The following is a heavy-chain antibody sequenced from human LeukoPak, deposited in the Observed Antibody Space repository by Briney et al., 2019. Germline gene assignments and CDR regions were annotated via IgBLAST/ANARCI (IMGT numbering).Heavy chain of an antibody. Sequence: PGGSLRLSCAASGFTFNSYWMTWVRQAPGKGLGWVANIKEDGSEKYYVDSVKDRFTISRDNAKNSMYLQMNSLRVEDTAVYYCVRDGPTAYFDYWGQGTLVTVSS. CDR3: VRDGPTAYFDY. J-gene: IGHJ4*02. CDR1: GFTFNSYW. D-gene: IGHD5-18*01. CDR2: IKEDGSEK. V-gene: IGHV3-7*01.